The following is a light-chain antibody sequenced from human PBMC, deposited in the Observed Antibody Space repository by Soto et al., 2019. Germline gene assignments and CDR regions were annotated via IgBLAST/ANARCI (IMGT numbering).Light chain of an antibody. V-gene: IGLV2-14*01. Sequence: QSALTQPASVSGSPGQSITISCTGTSSDVGGYNYVSWYQQHPGKAPKLMIYDVSNRPSGVSNRFSGSKSGNMASLTISGLQAEDEADYYCSSYTSSSTLHVFGTGTKVTVL. CDR3: SSYTSSSTLHV. CDR1: SSDVGGYNY. J-gene: IGLJ1*01. CDR2: DVS.